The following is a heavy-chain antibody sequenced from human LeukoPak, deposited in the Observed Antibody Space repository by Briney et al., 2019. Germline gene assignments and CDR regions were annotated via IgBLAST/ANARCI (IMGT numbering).Heavy chain of an antibody. CDR1: GFTFDDYA. Sequence: SLRLSCAASGFTFDDYAMHWVRQAPGKGLEWVSGISWNSGSIGYADSVKGRFTISRDNAKNSLYLQMNSLRAEDTALYYCAKDTRYDILTGSFDYWGQGTLVTVSS. CDR3: AKDTRYDILTGSFDY. J-gene: IGHJ4*02. D-gene: IGHD3-9*01. V-gene: IGHV3-9*01. CDR2: ISWNSGSI.